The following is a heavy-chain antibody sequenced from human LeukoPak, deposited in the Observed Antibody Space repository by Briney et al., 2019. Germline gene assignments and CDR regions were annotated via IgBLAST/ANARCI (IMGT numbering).Heavy chain of an antibody. CDR2: IIPIFGTA. V-gene: IGHV1-69*06. D-gene: IGHD3-3*01. J-gene: IGHJ6*03. Sequence: ASVKVSCKASGGTFSSYAISWVRQAPGQGLEWMGGIIPIFGTANYAQKFQGRVTITADKSTSTAYMKLSSMRSEDTAVYYCASFGTPVFGVVIKRGNYMDVWGKGTTVTVSS. CDR3: ASFGTPVFGVVIKRGNYMDV. CDR1: GGTFSSYA.